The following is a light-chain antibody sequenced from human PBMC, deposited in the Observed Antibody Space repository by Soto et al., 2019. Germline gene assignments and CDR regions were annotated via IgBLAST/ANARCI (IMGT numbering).Light chain of an antibody. V-gene: IGKV3-15*01. J-gene: IGKJ1*01. CDR1: QNIHTN. CDR3: QQYYSKGT. CDR2: GAS. Sequence: EIVMTQSPATLSVYPGERATLSYRAGQNIHTNLAWYQQKPGQAPRLRFYGASTGATGLPARLSGSGSGTDFTLTISCLQSEDFATYYCQQYYSKGTFGQGTKVDIK.